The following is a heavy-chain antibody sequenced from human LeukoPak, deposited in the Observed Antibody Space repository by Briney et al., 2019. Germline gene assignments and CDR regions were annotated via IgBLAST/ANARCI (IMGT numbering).Heavy chain of an antibody. V-gene: IGHV1-69*02. CDR2: IIPILGIA. CDR3: ASYSSSSGCLDY. D-gene: IGHD6-6*01. Sequence: SVKVSCKASGGTFSSYTISWVRQAPGQGLEWMGRIIPILGIANYAQKFQGRVTITADKSTSTAYMELSSLRSEDTAVYYCASYSSSSGCLDYWGQGTLVTVFS. J-gene: IGHJ4*02. CDR1: GGTFSSYT.